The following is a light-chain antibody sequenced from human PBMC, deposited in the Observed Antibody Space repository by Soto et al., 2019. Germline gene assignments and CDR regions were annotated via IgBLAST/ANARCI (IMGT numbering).Light chain of an antibody. Sequence: QSVPTQPPSASGSPGQSVTISCTGTSSDVGGYEYVSWYHQHPGKAPKLLIFEVNKRPSGVPYRFSGSKSGNTASLTVSGLRAEDEGVYYCSSYAGDNVVLFGGGTKLTVL. CDR3: SSYAGDNVVL. J-gene: IGLJ2*01. CDR1: SSDVGGYEY. V-gene: IGLV2-8*01. CDR2: EVN.